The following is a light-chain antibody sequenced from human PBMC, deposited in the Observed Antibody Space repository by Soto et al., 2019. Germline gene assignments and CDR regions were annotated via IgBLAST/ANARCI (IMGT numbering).Light chain of an antibody. CDR2: GTS. J-gene: IGKJ3*01. CDR1: QNVYSNF. CDR3: HQYGNSPLT. V-gene: IGKV3-20*01. Sequence: ETVLTQSPGTLSLSPGDRATLSCRASQNVYSNFVGWYQQRPGQAPRLLIYGTSTRATDIPDRFSGSGSWTDFTLPISRLEPDDFAVYFCHQYGNSPLTFGPGTKVDF.